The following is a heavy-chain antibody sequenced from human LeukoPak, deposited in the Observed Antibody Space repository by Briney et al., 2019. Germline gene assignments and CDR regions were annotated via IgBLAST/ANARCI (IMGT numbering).Heavy chain of an antibody. J-gene: IGHJ4*02. CDR1: GGSISSSSYY. Sequence: SETLSLTCTVSGGSISSSSYYWGWIRQPPGKGLEWIGSIYYSGSTYYNPSLKSRVTISVDTSKNQFSLKLSSVTAADTAVYYCARGVGTVAYWGQGTLVTVSS. V-gene: IGHV4-39*01. CDR2: IYYSGST. CDR3: ARGVGTVAY. D-gene: IGHD5-18*01.